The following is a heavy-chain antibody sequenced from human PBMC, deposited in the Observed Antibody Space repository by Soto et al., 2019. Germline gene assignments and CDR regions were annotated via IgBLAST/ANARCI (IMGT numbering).Heavy chain of an antibody. V-gene: IGHV4-4*07. CDR1: GGSIRSGY. D-gene: IGHD2-2*01. J-gene: IGHJ4*02. CDR2: IYSSGSA. Sequence: LSLTCTVSGGSIRSGYWNWIRQPAGKGLEWIGRIYSSGSANYNPSLQSRVIMSVDTSKNQFSLKLSSVTAADTAVYYCAREVDFYYFDYWGQGAPVTVSS. CDR3: AREVDFYYFDY.